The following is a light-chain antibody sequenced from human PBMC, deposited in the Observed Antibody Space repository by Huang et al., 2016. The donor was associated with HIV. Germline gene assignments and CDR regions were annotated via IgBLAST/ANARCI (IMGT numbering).Light chain of an antibody. J-gene: IGKJ3*01. CDR1: QTISSY. V-gene: IGKV3-15*01. CDR3: QHYKSWPPS. CDR2: EAS. Sequence: EIVLTQSPATLSVSPGEGATLSCRANQTISSYLAWYQRKPGQAPRLLIFEASTRATGIPARCSGSGSGTGFTLSISSLQSEDFAVYYCQHYKSWPPSFGPGTKVDIK.